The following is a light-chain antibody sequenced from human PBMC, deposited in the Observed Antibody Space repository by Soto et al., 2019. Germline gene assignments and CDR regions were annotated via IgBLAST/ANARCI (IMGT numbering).Light chain of an antibody. CDR3: QQRSNWPPWT. CDR1: QSVSSY. Sequence: EIVLTQSPATLSLSPGERATLSCRASQSVSSYLAWYQQKPGQAPRLLIYDASNRATGIPARFSGSGSWTDFTLPISGLEPEDCAVYYCQQRSNWPPWTFGQGTKVEIK. J-gene: IGKJ1*01. V-gene: IGKV3-11*01. CDR2: DAS.